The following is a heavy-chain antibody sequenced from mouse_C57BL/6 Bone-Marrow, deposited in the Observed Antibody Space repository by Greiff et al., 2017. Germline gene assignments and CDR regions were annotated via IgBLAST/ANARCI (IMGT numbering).Heavy chain of an antibody. V-gene: IGHV8-8*01. CDR2: LWWDDDK. D-gene: IGHD1-1*01. CDR3: ARIAYGCYFDY. J-gene: IGHJ2*01. Sequence: QVTLKESGPGILQPSQTLSLTCSFSGFSLSTFGMGVGWIRPPPGKGLEWLAHLWWDDDKYDNPALKSRLTISKDTSKTQVFLRIASVDAADTATCYCARIAYGCYFDYWGQGTALTVSS. CDR1: GFSLSTFGMG.